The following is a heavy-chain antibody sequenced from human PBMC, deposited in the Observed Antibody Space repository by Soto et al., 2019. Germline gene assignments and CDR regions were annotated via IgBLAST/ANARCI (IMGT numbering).Heavy chain of an antibody. CDR2: IYPSDSDT. D-gene: IGHD3-22*01. CDR1: GYIFTDYW. V-gene: IGHV5-51*01. CDR3: AITYFYDASGYTDGFDV. J-gene: IGHJ3*01. Sequence: GESLKISCKGSGYIFTDYWITWVRQMPGKGLEWLGVIYPSDSDTRYNPSFQGQVTISADKSVNTACVEWTSLQASDTGLYFCAITYFYDASGYTDGFDVWGQGTMVTVSS.